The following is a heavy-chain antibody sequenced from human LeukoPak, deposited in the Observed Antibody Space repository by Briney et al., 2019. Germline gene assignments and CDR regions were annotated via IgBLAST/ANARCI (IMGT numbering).Heavy chain of an antibody. CDR1: GFTFSSYT. D-gene: IGHD2-2*03. Sequence: GGSLRLSCAASGFTFSSYTMHWVRQAPGKGQNGVAFLSLDGSDRSYADSVKGRFTISRDNSKNTLYVQMDSLRTEDTAVYYCARDGYCGSTACYGWFDPWGQGTLVTVSS. J-gene: IGHJ5*02. CDR3: ARDGYCGSTACYGWFDP. V-gene: IGHV3-30*04. CDR2: LSLDGSDR.